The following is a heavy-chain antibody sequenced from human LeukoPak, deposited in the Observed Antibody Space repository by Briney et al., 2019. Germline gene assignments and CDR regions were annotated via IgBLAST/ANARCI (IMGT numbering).Heavy chain of an antibody. CDR2: IYNDGRT. CDR1: GFTVSSTY. J-gene: IGHJ4*02. V-gene: IGHV3-53*01. D-gene: IGHD3/OR15-3a*01. CDR3: AKLSMDSYYFDY. Sequence: PGGSLRLSCAASGFTVSSTYMSWVRQAPGKGLGWVSIIYNDGRTYYAHSVKGRFTISRDNSKNTLYLQMNSLRAEDTAVYYCAKLSMDSYYFDYWGQGTLVTVSS.